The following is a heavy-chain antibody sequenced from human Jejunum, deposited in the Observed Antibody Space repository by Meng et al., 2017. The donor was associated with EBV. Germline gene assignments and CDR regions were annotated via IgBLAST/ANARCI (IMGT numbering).Heavy chain of an antibody. J-gene: IGHJ4*02. CDR3: ARGVGFCSSGSCSREGRSPDY. CDR1: GASIKNNNSS. D-gene: IGHD2-15*01. Sequence: LLLQERGPQLVKPWWNLSRTCPVSGASIKNNNSSWAWFRKPPGKGLEWMGSIYSSGATFYNPSLESRVTISVDTSKIQFYLRLNSVTAADTAVYYCARGVGFCSSGSCSREGRSPDYWGQGTLVTVSS. V-gene: IGHV4-39*07. CDR2: IYSSGAT.